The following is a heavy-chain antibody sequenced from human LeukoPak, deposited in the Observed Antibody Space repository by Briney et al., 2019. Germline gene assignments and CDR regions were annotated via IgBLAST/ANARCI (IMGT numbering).Heavy chain of an antibody. CDR1: GGSISSGDYH. V-gene: IGHV4-30-4*01. Sequence: SETLSLTCTVSGGSISSGDYHWSWIRQPPGKGLEWIGYIYYSGCTYYNPSLKSRVTISVDTSKNQFSLKLSSVTAADTAVYYCARDVGYNYGGDFDYWGQGTLVTVSS. CDR2: IYYSGCT. J-gene: IGHJ4*02. D-gene: IGHD5-18*01. CDR3: ARDVGYNYGGDFDY.